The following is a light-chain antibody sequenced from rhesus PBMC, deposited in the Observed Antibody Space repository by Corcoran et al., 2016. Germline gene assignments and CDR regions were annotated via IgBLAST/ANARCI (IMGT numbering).Light chain of an antibody. CDR2: EVS. J-gene: IGLJ1*01. CDR1: SSDIGGYNR. Sequence: QAAPTQSPSVSGSPGKSVTISCPGTSSDIGGYNRVSWYQQHPGKAPKLMIYEVSKRPSGVSDRFSGSKSGNTASLTISWLQAEDEADYYCCSYRSGSTFIFGAGTRLTVL. CDR3: CSYRSGSTFI. V-gene: IGLV2-13*03.